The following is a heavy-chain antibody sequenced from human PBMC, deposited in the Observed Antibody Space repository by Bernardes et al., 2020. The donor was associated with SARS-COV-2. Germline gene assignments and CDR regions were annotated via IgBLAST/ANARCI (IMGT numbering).Heavy chain of an antibody. Sequence: SGKVSCKASGFTFTSSAVQWVRQARGQRLEWIGWIVVGSGNTNYAQKFQERVTITRDMSTSTAYMELSSLRSEDTAVYYCAADRLGLRFLEWLSPPGYYYYGMDVWGQGTTVTVSS. V-gene: IGHV1-58*01. CDR2: IVVGSGNT. D-gene: IGHD3-3*01. CDR3: AADRLGLRFLEWLSPPGYYYYGMDV. CDR1: GFTFTSSA. J-gene: IGHJ6*02.